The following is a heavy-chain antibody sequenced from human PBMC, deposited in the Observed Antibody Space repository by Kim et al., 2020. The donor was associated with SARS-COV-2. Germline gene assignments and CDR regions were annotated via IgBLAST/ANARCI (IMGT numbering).Heavy chain of an antibody. CDR1: GFTFSSYG. CDR2: IWYDGSNK. D-gene: IGHD3-22*01. CDR3: ASDGDITMIIGWGAFDI. J-gene: IGHJ3*02. Sequence: GGSLRLSCAASGFTFSSYGMHWVRRAPGKGLEWVAVIWYDGSNKYYADSVKGRFTISRDNSKNTLYLQMNSLRAEDTAVYYCASDGDITMIIGWGAFDIWGQGTMVTVSS. V-gene: IGHV3-33*01.